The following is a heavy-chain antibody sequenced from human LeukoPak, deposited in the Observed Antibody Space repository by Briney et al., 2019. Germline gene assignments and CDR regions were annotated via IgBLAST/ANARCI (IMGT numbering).Heavy chain of an antibody. CDR2: ISSSGSTI. CDR3: AREFLYSEQLVRSLAFDY. V-gene: IGHV3-48*03. CDR1: GFTFSSYE. J-gene: IGHJ4*02. D-gene: IGHD6-13*01. Sequence: GGSLRLSCAASGFTFSSYEMNWVRQAPGKGLEWVSYISSSGSTIYYADSVKGRFTISRDNAKNSLYLQMNSLRAEDTAVYYCAREFLYSEQLVRSLAFDYWGQGTLVTVSS.